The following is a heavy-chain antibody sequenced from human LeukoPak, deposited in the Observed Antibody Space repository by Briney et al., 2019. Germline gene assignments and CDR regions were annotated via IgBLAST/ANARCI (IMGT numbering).Heavy chain of an antibody. V-gene: IGHV3-30-3*01. D-gene: IGHD2-21*01. CDR1: GFSFSKYA. CDR2: ISFDETKK. CDR3: ARMKVIKGASLDY. J-gene: IGHJ4*02. Sequence: PGGSLRLSCAASGFSFSKYAMHWVRQAPGKGLEWVAVISFDETKKYYADSVKGRFTISRDNSNNTLLLQMNSVKTEDTAVYFCARMKVIKGASLDYWGQGSLVTVSS.